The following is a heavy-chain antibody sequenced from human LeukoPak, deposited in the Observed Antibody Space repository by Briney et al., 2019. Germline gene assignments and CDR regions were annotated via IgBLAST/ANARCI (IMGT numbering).Heavy chain of an antibody. D-gene: IGHD1-14*01. Sequence: GGSLRLSCAASGFTFSSYAMSWVRQAPGKGLEWVSAISGSGGRTYYADSVKGRFTISRDNSKNTLYLQMNSLRADDTAVYYCAKDGLPVSSLDYWGQGTLVTVSS. J-gene: IGHJ4*02. CDR3: AKDGLPVSSLDY. CDR1: GFTFSSYA. V-gene: IGHV3-23*01. CDR2: ISGSGGRT.